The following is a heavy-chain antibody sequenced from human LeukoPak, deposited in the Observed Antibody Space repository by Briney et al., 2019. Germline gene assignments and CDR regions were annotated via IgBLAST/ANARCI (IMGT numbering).Heavy chain of an antibody. D-gene: IGHD3-9*01. CDR1: GGSISIIPYY. V-gene: IGHV4-39*01. CDR3: ARRGLQNFSFDY. J-gene: IGHJ4*02. Sequence: PAETLSLTCTVSGGSISIIPYYWGWVRQPPGKGLEWIGSIYYSGTTYYNPSLKSRVTISVDTSKNQFSLKLSSVTAADTDVYYCARRGLQNFSFDYWGQGTLVTVSS. CDR2: IYYSGTT.